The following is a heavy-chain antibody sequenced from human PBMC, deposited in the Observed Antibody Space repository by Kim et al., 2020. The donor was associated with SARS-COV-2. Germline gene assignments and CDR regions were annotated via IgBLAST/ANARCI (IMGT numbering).Heavy chain of an antibody. D-gene: IGHD3-22*01. CDR1: GFTFSSYG. J-gene: IGHJ4*02. Sequence: GGSLRLSCAASGFTFSSYGMHWVRQAPGKGLEWVAVISYDGSNKYYADSVKGRFTISRDNSKNTLYLQMNSLRAEDTAVYYCAKAPLYYYDSSGYWEAADWGQGTLVTVSS. CDR3: AKAPLYYYDSSGYWEAAD. CDR2: ISYDGSNK. V-gene: IGHV3-30*18.